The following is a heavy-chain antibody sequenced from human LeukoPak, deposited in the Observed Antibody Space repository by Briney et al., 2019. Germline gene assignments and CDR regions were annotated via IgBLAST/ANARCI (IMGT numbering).Heavy chain of an antibody. D-gene: IGHD6-19*01. Sequence: GGSLRLSCAASGFTFSSYNMNWVRQAPGQGLEWVSSISSSSSYIYYADSVKGRFTISRDNAKNSLYLQMNSLRVEDTAVYYCARAPTFSGWFDYWGQGTLVTVSS. CDR3: ARAPTFSGWFDY. CDR1: GFTFSSYN. CDR2: ISSSSSYI. J-gene: IGHJ4*02. V-gene: IGHV3-21*01.